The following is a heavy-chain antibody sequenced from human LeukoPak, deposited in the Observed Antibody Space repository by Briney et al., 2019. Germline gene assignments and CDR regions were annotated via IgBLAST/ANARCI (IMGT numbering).Heavy chain of an antibody. D-gene: IGHD2-2*01. J-gene: IGHJ5*02. V-gene: IGHV4-39*07. Sequence: KASETLSLTCTVSGGSISSSSYYWGWIRQPPGKGLEWIGSIYYSGSTNYNPSLKSRVTISVDTSKNQFSLKLSSVTAADTAVYYCARAKGYCSSTSCYVDNWFDPWGQGTLVTVSS. CDR1: GGSISSSSYY. CDR3: ARAKGYCSSTSCYVDNWFDP. CDR2: IYYSGST.